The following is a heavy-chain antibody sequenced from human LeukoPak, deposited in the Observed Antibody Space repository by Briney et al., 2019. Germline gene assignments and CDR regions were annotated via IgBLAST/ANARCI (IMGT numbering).Heavy chain of an antibody. CDR3: VKAQYDFWSGLDY. J-gene: IGHJ4*02. D-gene: IGHD3-3*01. CDR2: ISGNGGST. Sequence: GGALRLSCSGSGFTFSRYPMHWVRQAPGKGLENVSAISGNGGSTYYADSVKGRFTISRDNSKNTLHLQMSSLRTEDTAIYYCVKAQYDFWSGLDYWGQGTLATVSS. V-gene: IGHV3-64D*09. CDR1: GFTFSRYP.